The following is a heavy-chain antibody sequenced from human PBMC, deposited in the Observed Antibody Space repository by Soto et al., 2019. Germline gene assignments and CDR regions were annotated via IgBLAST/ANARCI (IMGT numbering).Heavy chain of an antibody. Sequence: QVQLEESGGGVVQAGRSRRLSCAVSGFTFRNYGMHWVRQAPGKGPEWVASICPDGSDKFYADSVKGRFTISRDNSRYSRNTIHLQKNSLRDEDTAIYYEARGRIVGPPFDFWGRGTLVTVSS. V-gene: IGHV3-33*01. CDR2: ICPDGSDK. D-gene: IGHD3-16*02. J-gene: IGHJ5*01. CDR3: ARGRIVGPPFDF. CDR1: GFTFRNYG.